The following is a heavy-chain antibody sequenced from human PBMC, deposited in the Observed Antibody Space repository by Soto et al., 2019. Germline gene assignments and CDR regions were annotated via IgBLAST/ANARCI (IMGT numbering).Heavy chain of an antibody. CDR3: ARGNYGSGSYYNVDWFDP. J-gene: IGHJ5*02. D-gene: IGHD3-10*01. CDR1: GDSVSSGSYY. CDR2: IYYSGST. V-gene: IGHV4-61*01. Sequence: QVQLQESGPGLVKPSETLSLTCTVSGDSVSSGSYYWSWIRQPPGKGLEWIGYIYYSGSTNYNPSLQSRVTISVDTSKNQFSLKLSSVTAADTAVYYCARGNYGSGSYYNVDWFDPWGQGTLVTVSS.